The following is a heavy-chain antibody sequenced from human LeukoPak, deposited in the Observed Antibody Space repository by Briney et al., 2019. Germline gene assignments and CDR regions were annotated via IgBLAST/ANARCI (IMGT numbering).Heavy chain of an antibody. CDR3: TRDRILRYFEVDYYYMDV. V-gene: IGHV3-49*03. CDR1: GFTFGDYA. CDR2: IRSKAYGGTT. J-gene: IGHJ6*03. D-gene: IGHD3-9*01. Sequence: GRSLRLSCTASGFTFGDYAMSWFRQAPGKGLEWVGFIRSKAYGGTTEYAASVKGRFTISRDDSKSIAYLQMNSLKTEDTAVYYCTRDRILRYFEVDYYYMDVWGKGTTVTVSS.